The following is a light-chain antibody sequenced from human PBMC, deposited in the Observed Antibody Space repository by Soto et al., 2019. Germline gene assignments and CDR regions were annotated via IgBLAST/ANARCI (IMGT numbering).Light chain of an antibody. CDR2: GAS. CDR3: QQYNNWPYT. J-gene: IGKJ2*01. V-gene: IGKV3-15*01. Sequence: EIVLTQSPGTLSLSPGERATLSCRASQSVSNNYLAWYQQKPGQAPRLLIYGASTRATGIPARFSGSGSGTEFTLTINSLQSEDYAVYFCQQYNNWPYTFGQGTKVDIK. CDR1: QSVSNN.